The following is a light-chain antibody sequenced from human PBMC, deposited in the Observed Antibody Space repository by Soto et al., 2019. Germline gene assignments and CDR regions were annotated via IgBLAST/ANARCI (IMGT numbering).Light chain of an antibody. V-gene: IGKV3-11*01. J-gene: IGKJ5*01. CDR3: QQRSNWRVT. CDR1: QSVSSY. CDR2: DAS. Sequence: EIVLTQSPATQSLSPGERATLSCRASQSVSSYLAWHQQKPGQAPRLLIYDASNRATGIPARFSGSGSGTDFTLTISSLEPEDFAVYYCQQRSNWRVTFGQGTRLEIK.